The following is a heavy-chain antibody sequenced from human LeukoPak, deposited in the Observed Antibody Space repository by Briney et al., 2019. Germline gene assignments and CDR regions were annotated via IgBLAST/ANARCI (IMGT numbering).Heavy chain of an antibody. CDR3: ASLDHTGWIFDY. V-gene: IGHV3-21*01. Sequence: GGSLRLSCAASGFTFSSYSMTWVRQAPGKGLEWVSSISSSNTYIYYADSVKGRFSISRDNAKNSQYLQMNSLRAVDTAVYYCASLDHTGWIFDYWGQGTLVTVSS. D-gene: IGHD6-19*01. J-gene: IGHJ4*02. CDR1: GFTFSSYS. CDR2: ISSSNTYI.